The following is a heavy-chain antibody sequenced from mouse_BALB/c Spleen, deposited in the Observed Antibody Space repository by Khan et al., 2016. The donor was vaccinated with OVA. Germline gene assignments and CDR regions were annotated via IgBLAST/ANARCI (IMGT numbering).Heavy chain of an antibody. D-gene: IGHD1-1*01. J-gene: IGHJ2*01. CDR3: ARDGRYGPTGSY. CDR2: IRNKANGYTT. Sequence: EVKLVESGGGLVQPGGSLRLSCAPSGFTFTDYYMSWVRQPPGKALEWLGFIRNKANGYTTEYSASVKGRFTISRDNSQSILYLQMNTLRAEDSATYYCARDGRYGPTGSYWGQGTTLTVSS. CDR1: GFTFTDYY. V-gene: IGHV7-3*02.